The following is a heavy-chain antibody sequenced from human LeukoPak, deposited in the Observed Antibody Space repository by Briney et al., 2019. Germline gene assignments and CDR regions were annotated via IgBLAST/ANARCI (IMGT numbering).Heavy chain of an antibody. CDR1: GDSISSRNW. D-gene: IGHD3-10*01. CDR3: ARIRGFGADYYYYYMDV. J-gene: IGHJ6*03. CDR2: IHHSGST. V-gene: IGHV4-4*02. Sequence: KTSETLSLTCAVSGDSISSRNWWSWVRQPPGKGLEWIGEIHHSGSTNYNPSLKSRVTMSVDKSKNQFSLNLSSVTAADTAVYYCARIRGFGADYYYYYMDVWGKGTTVTVSS.